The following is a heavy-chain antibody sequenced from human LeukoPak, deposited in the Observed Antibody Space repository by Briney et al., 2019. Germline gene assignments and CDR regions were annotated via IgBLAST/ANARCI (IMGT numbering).Heavy chain of an antibody. CDR3: AKDYYYGSGSPYYVDK. CDR1: GLAFSRYG. CDR2: IRFDGSNK. Sequence: GGSLRLSCAASGLAFSRYGMHWVRQAPGKGLEWVAFIRFDGSNKYLADSVKGRFTISRDNSKNTLSLQTNSLRVEDTAVYYCAKDYYYGSGSPYYVDKWGQGTLVTVSS. J-gene: IGHJ4*02. D-gene: IGHD3-10*01. V-gene: IGHV3-30*02.